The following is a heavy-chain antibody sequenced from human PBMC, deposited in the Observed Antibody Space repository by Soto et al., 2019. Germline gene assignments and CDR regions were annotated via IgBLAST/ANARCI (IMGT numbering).Heavy chain of an antibody. CDR1: GYTFTSYG. CDR3: ARDGWYVGDY. J-gene: IGHJ4*02. CDR2: ISAYNGNT. Sequence: QVQLVQSGAEVKKPAASVKVSCKTSGYTFTSYGISWVRQTPGQGHGRMGWISAYNGNTNYAQKLKGRVTMTTDTSTSTAYLELRSLRSDDTAVYYCARDGWYVGDYWGQGTLVTVSS. V-gene: IGHV1-18*01. D-gene: IGHD6-19*01.